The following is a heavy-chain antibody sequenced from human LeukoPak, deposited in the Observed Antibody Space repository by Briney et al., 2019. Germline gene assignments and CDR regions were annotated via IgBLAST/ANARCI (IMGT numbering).Heavy chain of an antibody. CDR3: ARDSSYGSNFDHFDY. CDR1: GFTFSSYS. CDR2: ISSRSNYI. J-gene: IGHJ4*02. V-gene: IGHV3-21*01. Sequence: GGSLRLSCAASGFTFSSYSMNWVRQAPGKGLEWVSSISSRSNYIYYADSVKGRFTISRDNAKNSLYLQMNSLRAEDMAVYYCARDSSYGSNFDHFDYWGQGTLVTVPS. D-gene: IGHD4/OR15-4a*01.